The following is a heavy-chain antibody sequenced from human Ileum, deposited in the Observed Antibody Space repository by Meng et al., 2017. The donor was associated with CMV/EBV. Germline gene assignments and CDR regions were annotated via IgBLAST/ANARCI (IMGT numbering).Heavy chain of an antibody. J-gene: IGHJ4*02. Sequence: FTFSSYAMSWVRQAPGKGLEWVSAISGNGGTTYYADSVKGRFTISRDNSQNTLYLQMNSLRAEDTAVYYCAKDYIALNTMVRGVLDYWGQGTLVTVSS. CDR3: AKDYIALNTMVRGVLDY. V-gene: IGHV3-23*01. D-gene: IGHD3-10*01. CDR1: FTFSSYA. CDR2: ISGNGGTT.